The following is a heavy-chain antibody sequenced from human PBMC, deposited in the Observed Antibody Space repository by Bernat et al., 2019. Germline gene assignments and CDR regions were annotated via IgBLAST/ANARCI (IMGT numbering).Heavy chain of an antibody. J-gene: IGHJ5*02. CDR3: ARHARHLVRRCWFDP. D-gene: IGHD6-6*01. CDR2: IDPSDSYT. Sequence: EVQLVQSGAEVKKPGESLRISCKGSGYSFTSYWISWVRQMPGKGLEWMGRIDPSDSYTNYSPSFQGHVTSSADKSISTAYLQWSSLKASDTAMYYCARHARHLVRRCWFDPWGQGTLVTVSS. CDR1: GYSFTSYW. V-gene: IGHV5-10-1*03.